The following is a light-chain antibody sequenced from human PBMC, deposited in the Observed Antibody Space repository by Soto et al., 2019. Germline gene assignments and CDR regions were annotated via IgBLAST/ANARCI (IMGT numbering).Light chain of an antibody. CDR3: CSYAGSYPFV. CDR1: SSDVGGYNY. V-gene: IGLV2-11*01. CDR2: DVD. J-gene: IGLJ1*01. Sequence: QSALTQPRSVSGSPGQSVTISCTGTSSDVGGYNYASWYQHHPGKAPKLMIYDVDKRPSGVPGRFSGSKSGDTASLTISGLQAEDEADYYCCSYAGSYPFVFGPGTKVTVL.